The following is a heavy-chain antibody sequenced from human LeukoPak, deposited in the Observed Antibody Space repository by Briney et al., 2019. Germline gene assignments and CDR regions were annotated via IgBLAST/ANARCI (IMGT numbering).Heavy chain of an antibody. J-gene: IGHJ6*03. Sequence: PSETLSLTCAVYGGSFSGYYWSWIRQPPGKGLEWIGEINHSGSTNYNPSLKSRVTISVDTSKNQFSLKLSSVTAADTAVYYCAREGRAASYYYYMDVWGKGTTVTVSS. V-gene: IGHV4-34*01. D-gene: IGHD5-18*01. CDR2: INHSGST. CDR3: AREGRAASYYYYMDV. CDR1: GGSFSGYY.